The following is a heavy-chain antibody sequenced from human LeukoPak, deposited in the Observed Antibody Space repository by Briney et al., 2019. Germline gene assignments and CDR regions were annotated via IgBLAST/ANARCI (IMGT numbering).Heavy chain of an antibody. CDR1: GFTFSSYG. D-gene: IGHD1-14*01. Sequence: GGSQRLSCASSGFTFSSYGMHWVRQAPGKGLEWVTFIRYDGSNKYYADSVKGRFTISRDNSKNTLYLEINSLSADDTAVYYCATTDTTCYWGQGTLVTVSS. CDR2: IRYDGSNK. CDR3: ATTDTTCY. J-gene: IGHJ4*02. V-gene: IGHV3-30*02.